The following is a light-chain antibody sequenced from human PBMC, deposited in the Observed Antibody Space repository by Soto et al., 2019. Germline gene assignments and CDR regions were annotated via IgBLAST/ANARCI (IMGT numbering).Light chain of an antibody. J-gene: IGKJ3*01. V-gene: IGKV1-6*01. CDR2: AAS. CDR1: QGIDKD. Sequence: AIQMTQSPSSLSASVGDTVTLTCRASQGIDKDLGWYQQKPGKAPNLLIHAASTLQSGVPSRFSGSGSGTDFALTNSSLQPEDFATYYCLQDFTYPFTFGPGTKVDIK. CDR3: LQDFTYPFT.